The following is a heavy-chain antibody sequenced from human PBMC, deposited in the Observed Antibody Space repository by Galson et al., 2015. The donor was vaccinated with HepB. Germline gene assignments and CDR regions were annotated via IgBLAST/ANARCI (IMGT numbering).Heavy chain of an antibody. CDR3: AKDRQWLRNNWFDP. CDR2: TFYRSKWYH. V-gene: IGHV6-1*01. J-gene: IGHJ5*02. CDR1: GDSVSSNSTA. D-gene: IGHD6-19*01. Sequence: CAISGDSVSSNSTAWNWIRQSPSRGLEWLGKTFYRSKWYHESAVSVRSRITFYPDTSKNQLSLQLKSVTPEDTAVYYCAKDRQWLRNNWFDPWGQGTLVTVSS.